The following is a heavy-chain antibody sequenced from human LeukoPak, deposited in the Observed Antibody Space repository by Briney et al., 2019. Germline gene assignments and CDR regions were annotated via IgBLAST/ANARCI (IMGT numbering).Heavy chain of an antibody. CDR2: IIPISGTA. D-gene: IGHD2-15*01. CDR1: GGTFSSYA. CDR3: ATILPHCSGGSCPWPFDY. Sequence: SVKVSCKASGGTFSSYAISWVRQAPGQGLEWMGGIIPISGTANYAQKFQGRVTITTDESTSTAYMELSSLRSEDTAVYYCATILPHCSGGSCPWPFDYWGQGTLVTVSS. J-gene: IGHJ4*02. V-gene: IGHV1-69*05.